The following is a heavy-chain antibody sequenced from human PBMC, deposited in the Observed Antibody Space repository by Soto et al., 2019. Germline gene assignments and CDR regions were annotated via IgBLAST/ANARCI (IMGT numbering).Heavy chain of an antibody. D-gene: IGHD2-21*01. CDR2: IYYSGST. CDR3: ARRWGGTFDY. CDR1: GGSISSYY. Sequence: QVQLQESGPGLVKPSETLSLTCTVSGGSISSYYWSWIWQPPGKGLEWIGYIYYSGSTNYNPSLTSXGXIXXDTSKYQFSLKLSSVTAADTAVYYCARRWGGTFDYWGQGTLVTVSS. J-gene: IGHJ4*02. V-gene: IGHV4-59*01.